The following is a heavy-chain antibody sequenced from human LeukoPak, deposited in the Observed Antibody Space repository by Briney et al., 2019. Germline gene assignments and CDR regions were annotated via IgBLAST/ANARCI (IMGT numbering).Heavy chain of an antibody. CDR2: IIPIFGTA. J-gene: IGHJ4*02. D-gene: IGHD6-13*01. CDR3: ARAIAAAGYFDY. Sequence: SVKVSCKASGGTFSSYAISWVRQAPGQGLEWMGRIIPIFGTANSAQKFQGRVTITTDESTSTAYMELSSLRPEDTAVCYCARAIAAAGYFDYWGQGTLVTVSS. CDR1: GGTFSSYA. V-gene: IGHV1-69*05.